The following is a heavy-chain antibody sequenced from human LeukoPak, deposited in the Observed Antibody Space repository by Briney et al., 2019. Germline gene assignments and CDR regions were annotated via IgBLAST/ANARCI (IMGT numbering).Heavy chain of an antibody. CDR3: ASSAAERGGHDY. CDR1: GFTFSSYA. CDR2: ISCNGGST. D-gene: IGHD6-13*01. J-gene: IGHJ4*02. Sequence: GGSLRLSCAASGFTFSSYAMHWVRQAPGKGLEYVSAISCNGGSTYYANSVKGRFTISRDNSKNTLYLQMGSLRAEDMAVYYCASSAAERGGHDYWGQGTLVTVSS. V-gene: IGHV3-64*01.